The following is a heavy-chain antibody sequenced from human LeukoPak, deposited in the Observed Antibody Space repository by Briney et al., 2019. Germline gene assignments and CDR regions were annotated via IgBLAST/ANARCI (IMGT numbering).Heavy chain of an antibody. CDR1: GFTFSSYW. CDR3: ARDRYYGSADY. V-gene: IGHV3-74*01. D-gene: IGHD3-10*01. J-gene: IGHJ4*02. Sequence: PGGSLRLSCAASGFTFSSYWMHWVRQAPGKGPVWVSRINNDGSGTTYADSVKGRFTISRDDAKNTLYLQMNSLRAEDTAVYYCARDRYYGSADYWGQGTLVTVSS. CDR2: INNDGSGT.